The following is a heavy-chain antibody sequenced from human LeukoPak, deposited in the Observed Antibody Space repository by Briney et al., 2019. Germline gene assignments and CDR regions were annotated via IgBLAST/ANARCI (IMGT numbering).Heavy chain of an antibody. CDR1: GFIFSSHA. V-gene: IGHV3-23*01. CDR2: ISTGGST. D-gene: IGHD4-23*01. Sequence: RTGGSLRLSCAASGFIFSSHAMSWVRQAPGKGLEWVSAISTGGSTFYVDSVKGRFTISRDNSKNTLYLQMDSLRAEDTAVYYCAKGPNYGGFDCWGQGTLVTVSS. J-gene: IGHJ4*02. CDR3: AKGPNYGGFDC.